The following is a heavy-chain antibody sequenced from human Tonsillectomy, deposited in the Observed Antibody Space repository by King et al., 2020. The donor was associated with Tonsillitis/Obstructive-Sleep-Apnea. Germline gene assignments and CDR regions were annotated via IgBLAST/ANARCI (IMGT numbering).Heavy chain of an antibody. Sequence: ITLKESGPTLVKPTQTLTLTCTFSGFSLSTNAVDVGWIRQPPGKALEWLALIYWDDDKRYSPSLKSRVTITKDTSKNQVVLTMTNMDPVDTATYYCARRDYGDHYFDYWGQGTLVTVSS. CDR1: GFSLSTNAVD. D-gene: IGHD4-17*01. CDR2: IYWDDDK. V-gene: IGHV2-5*02. CDR3: ARRDYGDHYFDY. J-gene: IGHJ4*02.